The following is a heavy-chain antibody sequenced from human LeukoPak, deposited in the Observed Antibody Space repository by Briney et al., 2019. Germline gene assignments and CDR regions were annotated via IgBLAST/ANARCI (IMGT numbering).Heavy chain of an antibody. V-gene: IGHV5-51*01. J-gene: IGHJ4*02. CDR3: ARQGVYYSDSSAFYH. CDR1: GYRFTNYW. D-gene: IGHD3-22*01. CDR2: IYPGDSAI. Sequence: NPGESLKISCKAPGYRFTNYWIAWVRQMPGKGLELMGSIYPGDSAIRYSPSFQGQVTISADKSFTTAYLQWRSLKASDTAIYYCARQGVYYSDSSAFYHWGQGTRVTVSS.